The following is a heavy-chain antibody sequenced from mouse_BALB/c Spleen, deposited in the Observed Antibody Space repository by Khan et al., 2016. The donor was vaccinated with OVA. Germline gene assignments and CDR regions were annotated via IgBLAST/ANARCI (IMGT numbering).Heavy chain of an antibody. V-gene: IGHV3-2*02. CDR1: GYSITSDFA. J-gene: IGHJ2*01. CDR2: IKYSGIT. Sequence: EVELVESGPGLVKPSQSLSLTCTVSGYSITSDFAWNWIRQFPGNKLEWMGYIKYSGITSYNPSLKSRFSITRNTFKNQFFLQLSSVTTEDTATYYCARSGTISTVVITDFDYWGQGTTLTVSS. CDR3: ARSGTISTVVITDFDY. D-gene: IGHD1-1*01.